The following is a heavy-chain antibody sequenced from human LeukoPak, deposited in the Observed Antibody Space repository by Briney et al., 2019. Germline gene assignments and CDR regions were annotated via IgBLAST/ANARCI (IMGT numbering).Heavy chain of an antibody. CDR3: ARSLSTAWFDC. CDR1: GLTFSSYG. Sequence: GGSLRLSCAASGLTFSSYGMNWVRQAPGKGLEWVSYISLSSSTIYYADSVKGRFTISRDNGKSSLFLQMNSLRAEDTAVYYCARSLSTAWFDCWGQGTLVTVSS. CDR2: ISLSSSTI. V-gene: IGHV3-48*04. J-gene: IGHJ4*02. D-gene: IGHD2-21*02.